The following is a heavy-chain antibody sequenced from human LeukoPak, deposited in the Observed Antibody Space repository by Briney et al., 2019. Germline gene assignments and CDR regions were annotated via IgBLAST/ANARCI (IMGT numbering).Heavy chain of an antibody. Sequence: ASVKVSCKASGYTFTSYVLHWVRQAPGQGLEWMGWINTNTGNPTYAQGFTGRFVSSLDTSVSTAYLQISSLKADDTAMYYCARGDYETHGYQTRWGQGTLVTVSS. J-gene: IGHJ4*02. D-gene: IGHD3-22*01. CDR1: GYTFTSYV. CDR2: INTNTGNP. V-gene: IGHV7-4-1*02. CDR3: ARGDYETHGYQTR.